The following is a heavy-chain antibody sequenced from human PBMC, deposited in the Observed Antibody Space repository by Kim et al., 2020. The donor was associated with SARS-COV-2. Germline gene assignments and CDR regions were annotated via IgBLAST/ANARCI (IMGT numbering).Heavy chain of an antibody. CDR3: VLRTTGTTPPFDY. J-gene: IGHJ4*02. V-gene: IGHV3-64D*06. D-gene: IGHD1-1*01. Sequence: YSDTGKGGFTISRDKSKNTRNLQMSSLRAEDTAVYYCVLRTTGTTPPFDYWGQGTLVTVSS.